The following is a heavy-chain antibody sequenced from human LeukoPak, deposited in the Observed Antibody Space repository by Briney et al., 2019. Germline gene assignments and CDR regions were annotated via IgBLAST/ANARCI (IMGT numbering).Heavy chain of an antibody. D-gene: IGHD4-17*01. V-gene: IGHV4-61*02. Sequence: SQTLSLTCTVSGGSISSGSHYWSWIRQPAGKGLEYLGRVYASGSTNYNPSLKSRVTISVDTSENQFSLRLSSVTAADTAIHYCARAGGYGDYINWFDPWGQGTLVTVSS. CDR1: GGSISSGSHY. CDR3: ARAGGYGDYINWFDP. J-gene: IGHJ5*02. CDR2: VYASGST.